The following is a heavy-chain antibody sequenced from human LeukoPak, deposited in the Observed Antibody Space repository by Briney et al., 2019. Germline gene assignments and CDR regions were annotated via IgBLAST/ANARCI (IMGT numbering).Heavy chain of an antibody. CDR1: GFTFSSYW. V-gene: IGHV3-7*01. CDR2: IKQDGSEK. Sequence: GGSLRLSCAASGFTFSSYWMSWVRQAPGKGLEWVANIKQDGSEKYYVDSVKGRFTISRDNAKNSLYLQMNSLRAEDTAVYYCGKVSDTMIIVSSQDYWGQGTLVTVSS. D-gene: IGHD3-22*01. J-gene: IGHJ4*02. CDR3: GKVSDTMIIVSSQDY.